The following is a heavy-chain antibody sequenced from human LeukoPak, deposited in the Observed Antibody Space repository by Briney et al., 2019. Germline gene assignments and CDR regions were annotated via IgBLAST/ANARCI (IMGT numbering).Heavy chain of an antibody. Sequence: PSETLSLTCSVSGGSVSSYYWSWIRQPPGKGLEWIGYIYFSGSTNYNPSLKSRVTMSVDTSKNQFSLNLGSVTAADTAVYYCARAGSGWSFDCWGQGTLVTVSS. D-gene: IGHD6-19*01. CDR1: GGSVSSYY. CDR2: IYFSGST. V-gene: IGHV4-59*02. J-gene: IGHJ4*02. CDR3: ARAGSGWSFDC.